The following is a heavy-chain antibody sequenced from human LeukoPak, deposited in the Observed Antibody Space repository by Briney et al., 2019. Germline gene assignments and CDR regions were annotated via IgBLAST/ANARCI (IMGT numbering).Heavy chain of an antibody. Sequence: TSETLSLTCTVSGGSISSYYWSWIRQPPGKGLEWIGYIYCSGSTNYNPSLKSRVTISVDTSKNQFSLKLSSVTAADTAVYYCATHRGSSSWLGGDNYYFDYWGQGTLVTVSS. CDR2: IYCSGST. CDR3: ATHRGSSSWLGGDNYYFDY. V-gene: IGHV4-59*08. CDR1: GGSISSYY. D-gene: IGHD6-6*01. J-gene: IGHJ4*02.